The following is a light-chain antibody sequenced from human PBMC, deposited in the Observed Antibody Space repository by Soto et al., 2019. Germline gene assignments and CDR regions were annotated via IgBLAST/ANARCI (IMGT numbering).Light chain of an antibody. CDR3: MQGTHWPRT. V-gene: IGKV2-30*01. CDR2: NVS. J-gene: IGKJ1*01. Sequence: DVVLTQSPLSLPVTLGQSASISCRSSHSLVFSDGNTYLHWFQQRPGQSPRRLIYNVSKRDSGVPDRFSGSGSGTDFTLKISRVEAEDIGVYYCMQGTHWPRTFGQGTEVEIK. CDR1: HSLVFSDGNTY.